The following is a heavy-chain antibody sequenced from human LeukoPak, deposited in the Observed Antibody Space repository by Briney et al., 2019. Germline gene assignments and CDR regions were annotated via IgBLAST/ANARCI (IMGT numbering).Heavy chain of an antibody. CDR2: ISGSSRST. CDR3: AKNTLNPYFDY. Sequence: GGSLRLSCAASGFTISSCAMTWVRQAPGKGLEWVSAISGSSRSTYYADSVKGRFTISRDNSKNTLYLQMNSLRAEDTAVYYCAKNTLNPYFDYWGQGTLVTVSS. J-gene: IGHJ4*02. V-gene: IGHV3-23*01. D-gene: IGHD1-14*01. CDR1: GFTISSCA.